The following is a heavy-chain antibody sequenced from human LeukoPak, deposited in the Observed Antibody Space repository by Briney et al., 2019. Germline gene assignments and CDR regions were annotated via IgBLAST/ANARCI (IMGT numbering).Heavy chain of an antibody. Sequence: GGSLRLSCAASGFTFSSYAMHWVRQAPGKGLEWVAVISYDGSNKYYADSVKGRFTISRDNSKNTLYLQMNSLRAEDTAVYYCAKGIAAAGTRSMAFDIWGQGTMVTVSS. V-gene: IGHV3-30-3*01. CDR2: ISYDGSNK. J-gene: IGHJ3*02. CDR1: GFTFSSYA. D-gene: IGHD6-13*01. CDR3: AKGIAAAGTRSMAFDI.